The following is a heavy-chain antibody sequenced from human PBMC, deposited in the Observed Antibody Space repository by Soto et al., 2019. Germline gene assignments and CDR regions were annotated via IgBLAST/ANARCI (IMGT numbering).Heavy chain of an antibody. Sequence: SETLSLTCSVSGGXXCVVGYYCGRIRQHPGTGLAWIGYISYSGTTYYHPSLRSRLSISVDTSKNQFSLKLSSVTAADTAVYYCARHHCTSTSCFTGYFDYWAPGTLVTVSS. D-gene: IGHD2-2*02. CDR2: ISYSGTT. V-gene: IGHV4-31*03. J-gene: IGHJ4*02. CDR3: ARHHCTSTSCFTGYFDY. CDR1: GGXXCVVGYY.